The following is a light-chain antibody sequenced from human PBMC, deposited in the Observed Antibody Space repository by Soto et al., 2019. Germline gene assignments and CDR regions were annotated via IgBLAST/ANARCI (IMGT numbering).Light chain of an antibody. Sequence: DIQMTQSPSSLSASVGDRVTITCRASQTISRYLNWYRQKPGRAPELLIYAASSLQSGVPSRFSGSGSGTDYTLTISSLVPEDFATYYCQQSLSTPLTFGQGTKVEIK. CDR3: QQSLSTPLT. CDR1: QTISRY. V-gene: IGKV1-39*01. CDR2: AAS. J-gene: IGKJ1*01.